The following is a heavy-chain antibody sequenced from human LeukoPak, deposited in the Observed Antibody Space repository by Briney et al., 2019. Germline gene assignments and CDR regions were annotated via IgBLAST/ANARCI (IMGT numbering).Heavy chain of an antibody. D-gene: IGHD6-19*01. V-gene: IGHV3-7*01. CDR2: IKQDGSEK. CDR3: ARDREAVADYYFDY. Sequence: GGSLRLSCAASGFTFSSYWMSWVRQAPGKGLEWVANIKQDGSEKYYVDSVKGRFTISRDNAKNSLYLQMNSLRAEDTAVYHCARDREAVADYYFDYWGQGTLVTVSS. J-gene: IGHJ4*02. CDR1: GFTFSSYW.